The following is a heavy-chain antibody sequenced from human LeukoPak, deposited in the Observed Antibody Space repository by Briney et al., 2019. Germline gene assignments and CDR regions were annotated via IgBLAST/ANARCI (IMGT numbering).Heavy chain of an antibody. J-gene: IGHJ4*02. CDR1: GFTFSKSW. CDR3: ASGNYFDY. Sequence: QPGGSLRLSCAASGFTFSKSWMSWARQAPGKGLECVANIRPDGTEKYYVDSVKGRFTISRDNAKNSLYLQMNSLRAEDTAVYYCASGNYFDYWGQGTLVTVSS. V-gene: IGHV3-7*01. D-gene: IGHD1-26*01. CDR2: IRPDGTEK.